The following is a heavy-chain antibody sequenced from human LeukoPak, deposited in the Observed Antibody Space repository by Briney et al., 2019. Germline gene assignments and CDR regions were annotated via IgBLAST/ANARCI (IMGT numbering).Heavy chain of an antibody. D-gene: IGHD3-3*01. J-gene: IGHJ4*02. V-gene: IGHV1-46*01. CDR3: ARDGGDYDFWSGYYRTPFDY. Sequence: ASVKVSCKASGYTFTSYYMHWVRQAPGQGLEWMGIINPSGGSTSYAQKFQGRVTMTRDTSTSTVYMELSSLRSEDTAVYYCARDGGDYDFWSGYYRTPFDYWGQGTLVTVSS. CDR2: INPSGGST. CDR1: GYTFTSYY.